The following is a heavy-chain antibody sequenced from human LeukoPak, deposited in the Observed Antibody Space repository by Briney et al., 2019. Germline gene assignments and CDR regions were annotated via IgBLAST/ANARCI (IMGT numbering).Heavy chain of an antibody. CDR3: ARGVNYDAWGRAFDI. D-gene: IGHD3-3*01. J-gene: IGHJ3*02. V-gene: IGHV3-7*04. CDR2: IKQDGSQQ. CDR1: GFTFSSHC. Sequence: PGGSLRLFCSTSGFTFSSHCMNWVRQAPGKGLEWVANIKQDGSQQFYIDSVKGRFTISRDDAKNSLFLQMSGLRAEDTAIYYCARGVNYDAWGRAFDIWGRGTMVTVSS.